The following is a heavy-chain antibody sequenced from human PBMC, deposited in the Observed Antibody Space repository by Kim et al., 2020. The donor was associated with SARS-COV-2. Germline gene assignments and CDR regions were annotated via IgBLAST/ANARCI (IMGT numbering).Heavy chain of an antibody. D-gene: IGHD4-17*01. V-gene: IGHV1-3*01. CDR2: INAGNGNT. CDR1: GYTFTSYA. CDR3: AREGDYGDFAFDI. Sequence: ASVKVSCKASGYTFTSYAMHWVRQAPGQRLEWMGWINAGNGNTKYSQKFQGRVTITRDTSASTAYMELSSLRSEDTAVYYCAREGDYGDFAFDIWGQGTMVTVSS. J-gene: IGHJ3*02.